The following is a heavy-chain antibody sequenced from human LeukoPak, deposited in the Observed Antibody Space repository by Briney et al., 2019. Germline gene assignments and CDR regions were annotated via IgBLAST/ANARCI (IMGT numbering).Heavy chain of an antibody. J-gene: IGHJ6*03. CDR1: GYTFSNYV. CDR2: ISTYTGNS. Sequence: ASVKVSCKASGYTFSNYVLTWVRQAPGQGLVWMGRISTYTGNSKYAQKFQDRVTMTTDTSTSTAYMELSNLSSDDTAVYYCARYDFWSGSSSTGYYYYMDVWGKGTTVTVSS. V-gene: IGHV1-18*01. D-gene: IGHD3-3*01. CDR3: ARYDFWSGSSSTGYYYYMDV.